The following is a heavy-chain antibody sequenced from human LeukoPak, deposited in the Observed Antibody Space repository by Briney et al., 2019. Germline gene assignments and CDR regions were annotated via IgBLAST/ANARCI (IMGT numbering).Heavy chain of an antibody. CDR2: ISSSSSYI. V-gene: IGHV3-21*01. J-gene: IGHJ4*02. CDR3: ARQVGATLVDY. Sequence: GGSLRLSCAASGFTFSSYNMNWVRQAPGKGLEWVSCISSSSSYIYYADSMKGRFTISRDNAKNSLYLQMNSLRAEDTAVYYCARQVGATLVDYWGQGTLVTVSS. CDR1: GFTFSSYN. D-gene: IGHD1-26*01.